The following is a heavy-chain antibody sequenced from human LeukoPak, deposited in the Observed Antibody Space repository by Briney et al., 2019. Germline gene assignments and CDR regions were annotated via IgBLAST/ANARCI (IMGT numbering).Heavy chain of an antibody. CDR3: AKDLGSWSHLFDY. D-gene: IGHD6-13*01. V-gene: IGHV3-7*01. CDR1: GFTFSNYW. CDR2: ISQDGGAK. Sequence: GGSLRLSCATSGFTFSNYWMSWVRQVPGKGLEWVASISQDGGAKTYVDSVKGRFTISRDNAKNSLYLRMNSLRAEDTAVYYCAKDLGSWSHLFDYWGQGTLVTVSS. J-gene: IGHJ4*02.